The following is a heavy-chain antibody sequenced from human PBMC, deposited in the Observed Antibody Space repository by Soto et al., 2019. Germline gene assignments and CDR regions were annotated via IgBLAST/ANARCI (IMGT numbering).Heavy chain of an antibody. D-gene: IGHD2-8*01. V-gene: IGHV1-18*01. J-gene: IGHJ4*02. CDR3: ATTGCYCTQGVCYDY. CDR1: GYIFINYG. CDR2: ISPYNSNT. Sequence: ASVKVSCKPSGYIFINYGISWMRQAPGQGLEWMGWISPYNSNTQYAQSLLGRVTATRDTSTGTAYMELRSLTSDDTAVYYFATTGCYCTQGVCYDYWGQGTLVTVSS.